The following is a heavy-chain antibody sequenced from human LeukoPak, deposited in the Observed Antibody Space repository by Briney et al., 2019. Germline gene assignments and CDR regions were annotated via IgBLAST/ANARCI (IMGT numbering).Heavy chain of an antibody. V-gene: IGHV4-39*07. CDR2: IHYNGGT. Sequence: SETLSLTCTVSGGSFSSSGYYWGWIRQPPGKGLEWIGTIHYNGGTYYNPSLKGRVTISIDTSKNRFSLQLSSVTAADTAVYYCARAMVRGVIINYFDYWGQGTLVTVSS. J-gene: IGHJ4*02. D-gene: IGHD3-10*01. CDR1: GGSFSSSGYY. CDR3: ARAMVRGVIINYFDY.